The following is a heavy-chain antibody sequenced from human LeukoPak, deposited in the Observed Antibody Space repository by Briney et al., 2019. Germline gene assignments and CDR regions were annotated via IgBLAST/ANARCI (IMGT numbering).Heavy chain of an antibody. J-gene: IGHJ1*01. CDR3: AREAVAGGSYQH. D-gene: IGHD6-19*01. V-gene: IGHV4-38-2*02. CDR1: GYSISSGYY. CDR2: IYHSGST. Sequence: SETLSPTCTVSGYSISSGYYWGWIRQPPGKGLEWIGSIYHSGSTYYNPSLKSRVTISVDTSKNQFSLKLSSVTAADTAVYYCAREAVAGGSYQHWGQGTLVTVSS.